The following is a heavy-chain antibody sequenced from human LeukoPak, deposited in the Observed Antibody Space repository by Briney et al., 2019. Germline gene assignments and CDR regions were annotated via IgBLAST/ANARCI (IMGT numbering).Heavy chain of an antibody. V-gene: IGHV3-64*01. Sequence: GGSLRLSCAASGFTFSSYALHWGRRAPGPGLEYVSGISSNGGSTYCANSVQGRFTISRDNSKNTLYLQMGSLGAEDMAVYYCARDFYYDSSGPYFYYGMDVWGQGTTVTVSS. CDR1: GFTFSSYA. CDR3: ARDFYYDSSGPYFYYGMDV. J-gene: IGHJ6*02. D-gene: IGHD3-22*01. CDR2: ISSNGGST.